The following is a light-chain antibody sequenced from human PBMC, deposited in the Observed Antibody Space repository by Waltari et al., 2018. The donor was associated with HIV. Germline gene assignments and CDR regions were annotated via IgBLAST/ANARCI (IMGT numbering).Light chain of an antibody. V-gene: IGLV2-23*02. J-gene: IGLJ2*01. CDR2: EVD. CDR1: TPYLSRFNL. Sequence: QSALTPPASVSGSPGQSIPLSFTCITPYLSRFNLFSLYQHHPGKTPKLMIFEVDKRPPGVSNRLFGSKSCNTAALTTSWRQDEDEADYYCCSYASSGTFVVFGGGTNLTVL. CDR3: CSYASSGTFVV.